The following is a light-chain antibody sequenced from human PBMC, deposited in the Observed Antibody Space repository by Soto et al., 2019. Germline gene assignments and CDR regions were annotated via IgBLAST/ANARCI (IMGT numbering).Light chain of an antibody. J-gene: IGLJ2*01. CDR2: DVS. Sequence: QSALTQPASVSGSPGQSITISCTGTSSDVGDYNFVSWYQQHPGKAPKLMIYDVSDRPSGVSNRFSGFKSGNTASLTISGLQAEDEADYYCSSHPSSNTHVVFGGGTKLTVL. CDR1: SSDVGDYNF. V-gene: IGLV2-14*01. CDR3: SSHPSSNTHVV.